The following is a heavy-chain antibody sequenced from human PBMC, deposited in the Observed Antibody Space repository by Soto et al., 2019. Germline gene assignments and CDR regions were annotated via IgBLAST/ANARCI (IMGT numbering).Heavy chain of an antibody. D-gene: IGHD3-10*01. J-gene: IGHJ3*02. V-gene: IGHV3-74*01. CDR1: GFTSSSYW. CDR2: INSDGSST. Sequence: GGSLRLSCAASGFTSSSYWMHWVRQAPGKGLVWVSRINSDGSSTSYADSVKGRFTISRDNAKNTLYLQMNSLRVEDTAVYYCARDFMVRGVYPDAFDIWGQGTMVTVSS. CDR3: ARDFMVRGVYPDAFDI.